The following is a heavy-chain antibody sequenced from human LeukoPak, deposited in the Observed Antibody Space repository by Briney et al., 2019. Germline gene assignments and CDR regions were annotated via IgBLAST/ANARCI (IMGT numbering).Heavy chain of an antibody. Sequence: SETLSLTCTVSGGSISSYYWSWIRLPPGKGLEWIGYIYDSGSTNHNPSLKSRVTISVDTSKNQFSLKLSSVTAADTAVYYCAILGYCGRTRCYPDNWGQGTLVTVSS. CDR1: GGSISSYY. J-gene: IGHJ4*02. D-gene: IGHD2-2*01. CDR2: IYDSGST. CDR3: AILGYCGRTRCYPDN. V-gene: IGHV4-59*08.